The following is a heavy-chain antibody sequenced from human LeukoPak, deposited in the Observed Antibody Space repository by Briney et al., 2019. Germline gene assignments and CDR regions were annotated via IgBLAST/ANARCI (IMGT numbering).Heavy chain of an antibody. CDR3: ALGGPYSSSWFPPLDY. CDR1: GYSFTSYW. CDR2: IYPGDSDT. Sequence: GESLKISCKGSGYSFTSYWIGWVRQMPGKGLEWMGIIYPGDSDTRYSPYFQGQVTISADKSISTAYLQWSSLKASATAMYYCALGGPYSSSWFPPLDYWGQGTLVT. J-gene: IGHJ4*02. D-gene: IGHD6-13*01. V-gene: IGHV5-51*01.